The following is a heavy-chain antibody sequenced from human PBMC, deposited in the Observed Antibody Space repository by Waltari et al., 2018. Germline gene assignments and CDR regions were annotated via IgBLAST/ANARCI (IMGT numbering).Heavy chain of an antibody. J-gene: IGHJ6*03. V-gene: IGHV1-69*11. CDR2: IIPMLGTA. CDR3: ARGVPPTFSSSIDYYMDV. CDR1: GGTFSSNA. Sequence: QVQLVQSGAEVKKPGSSVQVSCKVSGGTFSSNAISWLRQAPGQGLEWMGGIIPMLGTANNAQKFQGRVTITANESTTTAYLELRSLRSEDTAVYYCARGVPPTFSSSIDYYMDVWGKGTPVIISS. D-gene: IGHD6-6*01.